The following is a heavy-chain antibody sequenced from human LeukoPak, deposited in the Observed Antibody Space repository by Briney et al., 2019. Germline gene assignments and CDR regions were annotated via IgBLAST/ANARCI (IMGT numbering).Heavy chain of an antibody. D-gene: IGHD6-13*01. V-gene: IGHV1-2*02. Sequence: GASVKVSCKASGYTFTGYYMHWVRQAPGQGLEWMGWINPNSGGTNYAQKFQGRVTMTRDTSISTAYMELSSLRSEDTAVYYCARGPGYGGSWYCYWGQGTLVTVSS. CDR1: GYTFTGYY. CDR3: ARGPGYGGSWYCY. J-gene: IGHJ4*02. CDR2: INPNSGGT.